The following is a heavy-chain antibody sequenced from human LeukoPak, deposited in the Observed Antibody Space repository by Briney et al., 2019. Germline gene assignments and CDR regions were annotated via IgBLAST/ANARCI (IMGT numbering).Heavy chain of an antibody. D-gene: IGHD3-16*01. CDR1: GFTFSSYW. CDR2: IRYDGSNK. J-gene: IGHJ4*02. CDR3: AIPWGLLIT. V-gene: IGHV3-30*02. Sequence: GGSLRLSCAASGFTFSSYWMSWVRQAPRKGLAWVAFIRYDGSNKYYADSVKGRFTISRDNSQNTLYLQMNSLRAEDTAVYYCAIPWGLLITWGQGTLVTVSS.